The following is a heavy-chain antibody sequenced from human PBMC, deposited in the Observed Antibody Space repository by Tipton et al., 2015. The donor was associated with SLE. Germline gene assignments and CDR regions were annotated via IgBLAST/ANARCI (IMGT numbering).Heavy chain of an antibody. D-gene: IGHD6-13*01. CDR3: ARPLSSSWVTFDY. J-gene: IGHJ4*02. CDR1: GGPVSSGSYY. Sequence: LRLSCTVSGGPVSSGSYYWGWIRQPPGKGLEWIGSIYYSGSTYYNPSLKSRVTISVDTSKNQFSLKLSSVTAADTAVYYCARPLSSSWVTFDYWGQGTLVTVSS. CDR2: IYYSGST. V-gene: IGHV4-39*07.